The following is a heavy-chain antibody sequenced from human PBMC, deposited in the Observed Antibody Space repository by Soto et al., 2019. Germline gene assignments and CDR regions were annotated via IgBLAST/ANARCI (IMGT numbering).Heavy chain of an antibody. CDR2: IKQDGSEK. D-gene: IGHD6-13*01. J-gene: IGHJ4*02. CDR3: ARDSSSWYTSYFFDY. V-gene: IGHV3-7*03. Sequence: GGSLRLSCAASGFTFSIYWMSWVRHAPGKGLEWVANIKQDGSEKYYVDSVKGRFTISRDNAKNSLYLQMNSLRAEDTAVYYCARDSSSWYTSYFFDYWGQGTLVTVSS. CDR1: GFTFSIYW.